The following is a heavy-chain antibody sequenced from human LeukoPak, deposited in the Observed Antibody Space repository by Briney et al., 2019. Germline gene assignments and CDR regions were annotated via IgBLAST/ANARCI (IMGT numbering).Heavy chain of an antibody. CDR1: GGSISSGSYY. J-gene: IGHJ6*03. CDR2: IYTSGST. D-gene: IGHD2-15*01. V-gene: IGHV4-61*02. Sequence: PSETLSLTCTVSGGSISSGSYYWSWVRQPAGKGLEWIGRIYTSGSTNYNPSLKSRVTISVDTSKTQFSLKLSSVTAAGTAVYYCARYCHGGNCYPGGFEGYYYYMDVWGKGTPVTVSS. CDR3: ARYCHGGNCYPGGFEGYYYYMDV.